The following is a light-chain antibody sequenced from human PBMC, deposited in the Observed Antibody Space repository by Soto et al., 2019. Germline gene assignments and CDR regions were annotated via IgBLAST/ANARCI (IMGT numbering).Light chain of an antibody. J-gene: IGLJ1*01. Sequence: QSALTQPRSVSGSPGQSVTISCTGTNSDVGGYKYVSWYQQYPGKAPKLMIYDVSKRPSGVPDRFSGSKSVNPASLTISGLQAEDEDDYFCCSYAGSYSYVFGTGTKVTVL. CDR2: DVS. CDR1: NSDVGGYKY. CDR3: CSYAGSYSYV. V-gene: IGLV2-11*01.